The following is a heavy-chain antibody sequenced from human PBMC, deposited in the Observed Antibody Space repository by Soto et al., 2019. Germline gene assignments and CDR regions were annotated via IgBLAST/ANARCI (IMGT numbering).Heavy chain of an antibody. CDR3: ARDPSYYGMDV. V-gene: IGHV1-3*05. Sequence: QVQLVQSGAEEKKHGASVKVSCKASGYTFTSYAMHWVREAPGQRLEWMGWINAGNGNTKYSQKFQGRVTITRDTSASTAYMELSSLRSEDTAVYYCARDPSYYGMDVWGQGTTVTVSS. J-gene: IGHJ6*02. CDR2: INAGNGNT. CDR1: GYTFTSYA.